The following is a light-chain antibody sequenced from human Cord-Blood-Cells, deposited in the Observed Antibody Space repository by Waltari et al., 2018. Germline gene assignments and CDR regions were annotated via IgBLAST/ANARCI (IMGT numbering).Light chain of an antibody. J-gene: IGLJ3*02. CDR3: CTYAGSHEV. CDR1: SSDVGGYNY. Sequence: QSALTQPGSVSGSPGQSITISCTGTSSDVGGYNYVSWYQQHPGKAPKLMIYDVSKPPSGVPVCCSDSETSASPTLSSSRLQAEAEADYNCCTYAGSHEVFGGGTKLTVL. CDR2: DVS. V-gene: IGLV2-11*01.